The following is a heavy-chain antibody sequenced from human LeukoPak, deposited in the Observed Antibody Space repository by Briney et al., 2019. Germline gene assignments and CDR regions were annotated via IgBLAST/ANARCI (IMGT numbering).Heavy chain of an antibody. V-gene: IGHV3-48*03. D-gene: IGHD3-16*01. CDR1: GFTFSNYE. CDR2: ISRSGSTI. J-gene: IGHJ6*03. Sequence: PGGSLRLSCAASGFTFSNYEMNWVRQAPGKGLEWVSLISRSGSTIYYADSVKGRFTISRDNAKNSLFLEMNSLRAEDTAVYYCARMSVWYYMDVWGKGTTVTVSS. CDR3: ARMSVWYYMDV.